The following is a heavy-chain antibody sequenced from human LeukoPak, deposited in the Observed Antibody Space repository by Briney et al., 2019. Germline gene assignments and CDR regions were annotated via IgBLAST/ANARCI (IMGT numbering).Heavy chain of an antibody. Sequence: PGGSLRLSCAASGFTFSNSWMTWVRLAPGKGREWVANIKHDGSEESYVDSVKGRFTISRDNAKNSLFLQMHSLRAEDTALYYCAREWDSGSSSLDLWGQETLVTVSS. D-gene: IGHD5-12*01. J-gene: IGHJ4*02. CDR2: IKHDGSEE. CDR3: AREWDSGSSSLDL. CDR1: GFTFSNSW. V-gene: IGHV3-7*01.